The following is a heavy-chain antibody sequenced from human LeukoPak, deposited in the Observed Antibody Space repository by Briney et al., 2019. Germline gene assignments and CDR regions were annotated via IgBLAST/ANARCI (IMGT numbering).Heavy chain of an antibody. V-gene: IGHV3-74*03. Sequence: GGSLRLSCAASGFTFNRYWMHWVRQAPGKGLVWVSRINNDGSSATYADSVKGRFTISRDNAKNTLDLQMSSLRVEDTAVYFCARDGILGSHDYWGHGSLVTVSS. J-gene: IGHJ4*01. D-gene: IGHD3-3*02. CDR3: ARDGILGSHDY. CDR1: GFTFNRYW. CDR2: INNDGSSA.